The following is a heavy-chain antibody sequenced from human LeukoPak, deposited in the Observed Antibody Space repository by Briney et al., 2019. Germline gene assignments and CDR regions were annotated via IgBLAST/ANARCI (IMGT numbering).Heavy chain of an antibody. D-gene: IGHD1-26*01. V-gene: IGHV3-33*01. CDR3: ARASGSYDY. CDR2: IWNDGSVK. Sequence: GGSLRLPCVASGFSFSVYGMHWVRQAPGQGLEWVAVIWNDGSVKYYADSLKGRISISRDNSKNTLYLQIDSLGVDDTGVYYCARASGSYDYWGQGTLVTVSS. CDR1: GFSFSVYG. J-gene: IGHJ4*02.